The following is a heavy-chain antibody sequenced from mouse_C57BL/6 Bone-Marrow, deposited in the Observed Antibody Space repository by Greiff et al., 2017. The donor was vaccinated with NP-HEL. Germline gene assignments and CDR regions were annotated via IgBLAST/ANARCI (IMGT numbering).Heavy chain of an antibody. CDR1: GFTFSDYY. CDR3: ARKLFYAMDY. Sequence: EVNVVESGGGLVQPGGSLKLSCAASGFTFSDYYMYWVRQTPEKRLEWVAYISNGGGSTYYPDTVKGRFTISRDNAKNTLYLQMSRLKSEDTAMYYCARKLFYAMDYWGQGTSVTVSS. V-gene: IGHV5-12*01. CDR2: ISNGGGST. J-gene: IGHJ4*01.